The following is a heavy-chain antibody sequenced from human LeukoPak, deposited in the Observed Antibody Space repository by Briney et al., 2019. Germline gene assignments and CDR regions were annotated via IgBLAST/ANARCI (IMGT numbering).Heavy chain of an antibody. Sequence: GASLQISCKGSGSIFTSYWISWVRQLPGKGLEWMGRIDPSDSYTNYSPSFQGHVTISADKSISTAYLQWSSLKASVTAMYYCARTYYYGSGSYYSGTNFDYWGQGTLVTVSS. J-gene: IGHJ4*02. CDR3: ARTYYYGSGSYYSGTNFDY. CDR1: GSIFTSYW. D-gene: IGHD3-10*01. V-gene: IGHV5-10-1*01. CDR2: IDPSDSYT.